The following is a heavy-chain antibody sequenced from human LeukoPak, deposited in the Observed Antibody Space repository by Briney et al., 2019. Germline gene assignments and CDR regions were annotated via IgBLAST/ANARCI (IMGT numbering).Heavy chain of an antibody. CDR2: INHSGST. CDR1: GGSFSGYY. CDR3: ARDLHPSGYYMVGAFDI. Sequence: SETLSLTCAVYGGSFSGYYWSWIRQPPGKGLEWIGEINHSGSTNYNPSLKSRVTISVDTSKNQFSLKLSSVTAADTAVYYCARDLHPSGYYMVGAFDIWGQGTMVTVSS. V-gene: IGHV4-34*01. D-gene: IGHD3-22*01. J-gene: IGHJ3*02.